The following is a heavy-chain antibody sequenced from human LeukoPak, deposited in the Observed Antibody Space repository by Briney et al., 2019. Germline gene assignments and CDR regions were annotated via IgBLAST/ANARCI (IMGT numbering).Heavy chain of an antibody. CDR2: ISGGGGTT. CDR3: AKDREGLSSGYDLEYFDY. J-gene: IGHJ4*02. CDR1: GFTFSSYA. V-gene: IGHV3-23*01. D-gene: IGHD5-12*01. Sequence: GGSLRLSCAASGFTFSSYAMNWVRQAPGKGLEWVSAISGGGGTTYYADSVKGRFTISRDNSENTLFLQMNSLRAEDTAVYYCAKDREGLSSGYDLEYFDYWGQGTLVTVSS.